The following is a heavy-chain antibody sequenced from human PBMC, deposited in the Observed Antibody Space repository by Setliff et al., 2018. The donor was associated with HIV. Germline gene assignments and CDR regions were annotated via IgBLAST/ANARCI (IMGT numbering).Heavy chain of an antibody. CDR1: GYSFINYG. Sequence: ASVKVSCKASGYSFINYGISWVRQAPGQGLEWMGCINGGSGKIEYSQKFQNRVTITRDTSASTDYLEVSSLRSEDTAVYYCARDSAIVTTIIDHYYGMDVWGQGTTVTVSS. CDR3: ARDSAIVTTIIDHYYGMDV. D-gene: IGHD5-12*01. V-gene: IGHV1-3*01. J-gene: IGHJ6*02. CDR2: INGGSGKI.